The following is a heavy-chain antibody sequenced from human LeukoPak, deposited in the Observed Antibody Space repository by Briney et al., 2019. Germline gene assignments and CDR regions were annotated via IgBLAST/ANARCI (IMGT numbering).Heavy chain of an antibody. V-gene: IGHV4-34*01. CDR2: INHIGST. Sequence: PSETLSLTCAAYGGSFSGYYWTWIRQPPGKGLEWIGEINHIGSTKYNPSLKSRLTLSVDTSKNQFSLKLRFVTPADTAVFYCARTTEGYCSGGNCYYYYYYMDVWGKGTTVTVSS. CDR1: GGSFSGYY. J-gene: IGHJ6*03. CDR3: ARTTEGYCSGGNCYYYYYYMDV. D-gene: IGHD2-15*01.